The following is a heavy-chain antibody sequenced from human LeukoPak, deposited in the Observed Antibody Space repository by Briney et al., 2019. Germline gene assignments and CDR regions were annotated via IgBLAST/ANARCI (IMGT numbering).Heavy chain of an antibody. CDR3: ARSPITMIVPLDC. D-gene: IGHD3-22*01. V-gene: IGHV1-2*02. CDR1: GYTFTGYY. Sequence: ASVKVSCKASGYTFTGYYMHWVRQAPGQGLEWMGWINPNSGGTNYAQKFQGRVTMTRDTSISTAYMELSRLRSDDTAVYYCARSPITMIVPLDCWGQGTLVTVS. CDR2: INPNSGGT. J-gene: IGHJ4*02.